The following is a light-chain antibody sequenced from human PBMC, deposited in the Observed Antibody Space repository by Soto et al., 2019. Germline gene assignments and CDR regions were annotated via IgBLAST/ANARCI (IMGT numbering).Light chain of an antibody. V-gene: IGKV1-33*01. CDR3: QQRSNWPPT. CDR2: DAS. Sequence: DIQMTQSPSSLSASVGDRVTITCQASQDISNYLNWYQQKLGKAPKLLIYDASNLETGVPSRFSGSGSGTDFTFTISSLQPEDIATYYCQQRSNWPPTFGGGTRWISN. J-gene: IGKJ4*01. CDR1: QDISNY.